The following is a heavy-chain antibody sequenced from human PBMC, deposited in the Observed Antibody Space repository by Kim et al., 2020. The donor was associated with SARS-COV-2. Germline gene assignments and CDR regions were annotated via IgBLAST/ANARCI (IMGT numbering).Heavy chain of an antibody. CDR1: GFTFDDYA. CDR3: ALGGVPAAIPAYYGMDV. CDR2: ISWNSGII. J-gene: IGHJ6*02. D-gene: IGHD2-2*01. V-gene: IGHV3-9*01. Sequence: GGSLRLSCAASGFTFDDYAMHWVRQAPGKGLEWVSGISWNSGIIGYADSVKGRFTISRDNAKNSLYLQMNSLRAEDAALYYCALGGVPAAIPAYYGMDVWGQGTTVTVSS.